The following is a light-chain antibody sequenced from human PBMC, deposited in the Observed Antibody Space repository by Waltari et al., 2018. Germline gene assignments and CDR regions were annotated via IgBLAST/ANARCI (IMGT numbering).Light chain of an antibody. CDR3: MEGLQKG. Sequence: DIVMTQSPLSLPVTPGEPASISCRSSPSLLHSNGYKYVDWYLQKPGQSPQLLIYLGSYRASGVPDRFSGSGSGTDFTLKISRVEAEDVGVYYCMEGLQKGFGGGTKVEIK. CDR1: PSLLHSNGYKY. V-gene: IGKV2-28*01. CDR2: LGS. J-gene: IGKJ4*01.